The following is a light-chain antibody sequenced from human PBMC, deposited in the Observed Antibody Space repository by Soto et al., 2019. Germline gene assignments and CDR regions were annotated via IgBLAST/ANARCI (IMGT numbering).Light chain of an antibody. Sequence: DIQMTQSPSTLSASVGDRVTITCRASQSISSWLAWYQQKPGQAPKLLIYDASSLESGVPSRFSGSGSGTEFTLTISSLQPDDFATYYCQQYNSYSPEGTFGQGTKVEIK. CDR1: QSISSW. J-gene: IGKJ1*01. CDR3: QQYNSYSPEGT. V-gene: IGKV1-5*01. CDR2: DAS.